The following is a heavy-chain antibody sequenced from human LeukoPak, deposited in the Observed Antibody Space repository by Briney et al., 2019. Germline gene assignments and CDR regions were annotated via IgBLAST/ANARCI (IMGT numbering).Heavy chain of an antibody. CDR1: GGTFSSYA. J-gene: IGHJ4*02. V-gene: IGHV1-18*01. CDR3: ARGLVATITNLYYFDY. CDR2: ISAYNGNT. D-gene: IGHD5-12*01. Sequence: ASVKVSCKASGGTFSSYAISWVRQAPGQGLEWMGWISAYNGNTNYAQKLQGRVTMTTDTSTSTAYMELRSLRSDDTAVYYCARGLVATITNLYYFDYWGQGTLVTVSS.